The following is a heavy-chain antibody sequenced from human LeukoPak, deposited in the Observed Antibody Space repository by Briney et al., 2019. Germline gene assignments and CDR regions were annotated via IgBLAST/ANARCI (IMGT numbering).Heavy chain of an antibody. Sequence: GGSLMLSCSAYGFTFSSYAMKWVPQAPGKGLEWLSLIYAGDKVTSYADSVRGRFTISSDNYNNTRYLQMDSLRAEDTALYYCAKDRYCSAIDSWGQGVLVTVSS. CDR1: GFTFSSYA. V-gene: IGHV3-23*03. D-gene: IGHD6-19*01. J-gene: IGHJ4*02. CDR2: IYAGDKVT. CDR3: AKDRYCSAIDS.